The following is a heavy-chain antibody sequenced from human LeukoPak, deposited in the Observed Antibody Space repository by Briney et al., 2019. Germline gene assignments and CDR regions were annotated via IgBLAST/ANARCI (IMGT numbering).Heavy chain of an antibody. V-gene: IGHV4-39*01. J-gene: IGHJ6*03. Sequence: PSETLSLTCTVSGSSISSSSYYWGWIRQPPGKGLEWIGSIYYSGSTYYNPSLKSRVTISVDTSKNQFSLKLSSVTAADTAVYYCARLAPEYSSSWYDEPDDYYYYMDVWGKGTTVTVSS. CDR1: GSSISSSSYY. CDR2: IYYSGST. D-gene: IGHD6-13*01. CDR3: ARLAPEYSSSWYDEPDDYYYYMDV.